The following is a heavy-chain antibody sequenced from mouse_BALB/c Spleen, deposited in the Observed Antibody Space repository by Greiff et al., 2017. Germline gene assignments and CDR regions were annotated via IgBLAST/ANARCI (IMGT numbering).Heavy chain of an antibody. J-gene: IGHJ4*01. Sequence: EVKLVESGGGLVQPGGSLKLSCAASGFTFSSYGMPWVRQTPDKRLELVATINSNGGSTYYPDSVKGRFTIARDNAKNTLYLQMSSLKSEDTAMYYCARVGNYAMDYWGQGTSVTVSS. CDR2: INSNGGST. CDR3: ARVGNYAMDY. V-gene: IGHV5-6-3*01. CDR1: GFTFSSYG. D-gene: IGHD1-1*02.